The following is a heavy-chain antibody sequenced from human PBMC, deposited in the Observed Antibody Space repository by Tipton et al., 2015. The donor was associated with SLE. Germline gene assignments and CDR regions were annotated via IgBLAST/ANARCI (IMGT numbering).Heavy chain of an antibody. CDR2: ISSSGSTI. Sequence: GSLRLSCAASGFTFSSYEMNWVRPAPGEGLEWVSYISSSGSTIYYADSVKGRFTISRDNAKNTLYLQMNSLRAEDTAVYYCARVNCGGDCYFDYWGQGTLVTVAS. D-gene: IGHD2-21*01. CDR1: GFTFSSYE. CDR3: ARVNCGGDCYFDY. J-gene: IGHJ4*02. V-gene: IGHV3-48*03.